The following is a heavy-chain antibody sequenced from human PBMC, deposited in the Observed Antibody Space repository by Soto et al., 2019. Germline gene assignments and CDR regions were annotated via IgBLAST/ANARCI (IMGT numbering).Heavy chain of an antibody. D-gene: IGHD5-12*01. CDR2: ISGSGGST. CDR1: GFTFSSYA. V-gene: IGHV3-23*01. Sequence: GGSLRRSCGASGFTFSSYAMSWVRQAPGKGLEWVSAISGSGGSTYYADSVKGRFTISRDNSKNTLYLQMNSLRAEDTAVYYCAKEGGEMATHRFLPLLYGMDVCGQGTTVTVS. CDR3: AKEGGEMATHRFLPLLYGMDV. J-gene: IGHJ6*02.